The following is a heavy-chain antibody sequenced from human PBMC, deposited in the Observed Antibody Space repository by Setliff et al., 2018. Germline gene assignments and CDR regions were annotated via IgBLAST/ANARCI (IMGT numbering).Heavy chain of an antibody. Sequence: ASVKVSCKASGYTLSNSILSWVRQAPGQGLEWVGWISAYNGKTYFAQKFQDRITLTTDTSTNTGYLELRGLRSDDTAIYYCARINFYVSSGYYYAPDYWGPGTLVTVSS. V-gene: IGHV1-18*01. J-gene: IGHJ4*02. CDR1: GYTLSNSI. D-gene: IGHD3-22*01. CDR3: ARINFYVSSGYYYAPDY. CDR2: ISAYNGKT.